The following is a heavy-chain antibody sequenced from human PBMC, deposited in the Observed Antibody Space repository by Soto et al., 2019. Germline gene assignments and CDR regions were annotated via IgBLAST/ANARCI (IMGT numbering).Heavy chain of an antibody. CDR1: GGSISSGGYY. CDR3: ARLGGYYQSLDT. J-gene: IGHJ5*02. Sequence: PSETLSLTCAVSGGSISSGGYYWSWIRQPPGKGLEWIGYIYYSGSTKYSPSLKSRVTISVDTSKNQFSLNLSSVTAADTAVYYCARLGGYYQSLDTWGLGTLVTVSS. CDR2: IYYSGST. V-gene: IGHV4-61*08. D-gene: IGHD3-22*01.